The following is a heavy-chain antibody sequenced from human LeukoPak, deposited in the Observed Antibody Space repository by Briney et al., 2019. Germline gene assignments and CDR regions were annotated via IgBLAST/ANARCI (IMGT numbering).Heavy chain of an antibody. CDR2: TSSSGSTI. CDR3: ARDRDVDTAMVLFDP. V-gene: IGHV3-11*01. D-gene: IGHD5-18*01. J-gene: IGHJ5*02. CDR1: GFTFSDYY. Sequence: GGSLRLSCAASGFTFSDYYMSWIRQAPGKGLEWVSYTSSSGSTIYYADSVKGRFTISRDNAKNSLYLQMNSLRAEDTAVYYCARDRDVDTAMVLFDPWGQGTLVTVSS.